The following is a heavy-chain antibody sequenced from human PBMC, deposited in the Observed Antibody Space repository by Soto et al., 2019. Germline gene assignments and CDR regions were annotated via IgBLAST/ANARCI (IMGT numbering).Heavy chain of an antibody. D-gene: IGHD3-22*01. CDR2: IGIGSSTK. CDR1: EFTFRNYG. V-gene: IGHV3-48*01. CDR3: ARDQLYYNDISGRPLNAFDV. Sequence: GGSLRLSCAASEFTFRNYGMNWVRQAPGKGLEWVSYIGIGSSTKYYADSVKGRFTISRDNAKNSLYLQMNSLRAEDTAVYYCARDQLYYNDISGRPLNAFDVWGQGTMVTVS. J-gene: IGHJ3*01.